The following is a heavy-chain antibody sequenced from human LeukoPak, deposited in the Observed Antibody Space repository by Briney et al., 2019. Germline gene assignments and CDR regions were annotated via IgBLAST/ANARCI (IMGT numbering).Heavy chain of an antibody. CDR1: GYTFTGYY. CDR3: ARGEGYCSSTSCYTTYDD. V-gene: IGHV1-2*02. J-gene: IGHJ4*02. D-gene: IGHD2-2*02. Sequence: ASVKVSCKASGYTFTGYYMHWVRQAPGQGLEWMGWINPNSGGTNYAQKFQGRVTMTRDTSISTAYMELSRLRSDDTAVYYCARGEGYCSSTSCYTTYDDWGQGTLVTVSS. CDR2: INPNSGGT.